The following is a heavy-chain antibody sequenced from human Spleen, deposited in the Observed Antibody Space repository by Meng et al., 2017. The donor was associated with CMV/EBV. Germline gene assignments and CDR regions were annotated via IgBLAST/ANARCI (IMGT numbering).Heavy chain of an antibody. V-gene: IGHV3-74*01. Sequence: GGSLRLSCEVSGFSFSGHYMHWVRQTPGRELEWLSRINTDGSGRDYADSVEGRFTISRDNAKNFLYLQMNSLRAEDTALYYCVRDSGAFYYYYAMDVWGQGTTVTVSS. J-gene: IGHJ6*02. CDR3: VRDSGAFYYYYAMDV. D-gene: IGHD3-10*01. CDR2: INTDGSGR. CDR1: GFSFSGHY.